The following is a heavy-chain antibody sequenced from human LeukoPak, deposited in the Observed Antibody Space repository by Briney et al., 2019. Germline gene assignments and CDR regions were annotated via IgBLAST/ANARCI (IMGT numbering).Heavy chain of an antibody. Sequence: SVKVSCKASGGTFSSYAISWVRQAPGQGLEWMGGIIPIFGTANYAQKFQGRVTITADESTSTAYMELSSLRSEDTAVYYCARGVEEYSSSWYDGYFDYWGQGTLVTVSS. CDR2: IIPIFGTA. D-gene: IGHD6-13*01. V-gene: IGHV1-69*13. CDR3: ARGVEEYSSSWYDGYFDY. J-gene: IGHJ4*02. CDR1: GGTFSSYA.